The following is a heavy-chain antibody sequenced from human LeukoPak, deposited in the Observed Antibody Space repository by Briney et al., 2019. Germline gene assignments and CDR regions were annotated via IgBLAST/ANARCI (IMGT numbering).Heavy chain of an antibody. D-gene: IGHD5-24*01. Sequence: SETLYLTCTVSGGSISSYYWSWIRQPPGKGLEWIGYIYYSGSTNYNSSLKSRVTISVDTSKNQFSLKLSSVTAADTAVYYCAREVREILGGVEQMHYYYYGMDVWGQGTTVTVSS. CDR2: IYYSGST. V-gene: IGHV4-59*01. CDR3: AREVREILGGVEQMHYYYYGMDV. CDR1: GGSISSYY. J-gene: IGHJ6*02.